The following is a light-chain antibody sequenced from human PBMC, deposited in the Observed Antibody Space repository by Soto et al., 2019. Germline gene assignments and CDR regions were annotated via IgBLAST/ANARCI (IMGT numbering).Light chain of an antibody. CDR3: QQRNSWPPQ. Sequence: EIVLTQXXAXXSXXPXXXXTXXXXXXXXXXNNLAWYQQKPGQAPRLLIYDASNRATGTPARFSGSGSGTDFTLTISSLEPEDFAVYYCQQRNSWPPQFGGGTKVEI. CDR2: DAS. V-gene: IGKV3-11*01. J-gene: IGKJ4*02. CDR1: XXXXNN.